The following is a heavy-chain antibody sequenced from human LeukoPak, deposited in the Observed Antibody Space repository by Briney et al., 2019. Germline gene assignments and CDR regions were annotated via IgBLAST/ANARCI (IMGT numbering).Heavy chain of an antibody. Sequence: GGSLRLSCAASGFTFSSYAMSWVRQAPGKGLEWVSAIRGSGGSTYYADSVKGRFTISRDNSKNTLYLQMNSLRAEDMAVYYCAKDQVAIWAPYYFDYWGQGTLVTVSS. V-gene: IGHV3-23*01. D-gene: IGHD3-9*01. CDR2: IRGSGGST. J-gene: IGHJ4*02. CDR3: AKDQVAIWAPYYFDY. CDR1: GFTFSSYA.